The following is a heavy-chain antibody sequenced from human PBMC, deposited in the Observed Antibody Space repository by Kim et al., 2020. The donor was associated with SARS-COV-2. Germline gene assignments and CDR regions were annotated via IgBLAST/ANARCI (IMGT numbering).Heavy chain of an antibody. CDR1: GFTFSSYS. CDR3: AREGAESSGWYGHYYYGMDV. J-gene: IGHJ6*02. D-gene: IGHD6-19*01. CDR2: ISSSSYI. Sequence: GGSLRLSCAASGFTFSSYSMNWVRQAPGKGLEWVSSISSSSYIYYADSVKGRFTISRDNAKNSLYLQMNSLRAEDTAVYYCAREGAESSGWYGHYYYGMDVWGQGTTVTVSS. V-gene: IGHV3-21*01.